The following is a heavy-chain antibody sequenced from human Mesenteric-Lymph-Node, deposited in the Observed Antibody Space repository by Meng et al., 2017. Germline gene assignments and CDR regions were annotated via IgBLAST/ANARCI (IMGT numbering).Heavy chain of an antibody. V-gene: IGHV3-48*03. CDR1: GFTFITYE. D-gene: IGHD3-10*01. Sequence: GGSLRLSCAASGFTFITYEINWVRQAPGKGLEWISYISSSGTTIYYADSVKGRFTTSRDNANNSVYLQMNSLRAEDSAVYYCARDQRGSGSNYNYLDYWGHGTLVTVAS. CDR2: ISSSGTTI. CDR3: ARDQRGSGSNYNYLDY. J-gene: IGHJ4*01.